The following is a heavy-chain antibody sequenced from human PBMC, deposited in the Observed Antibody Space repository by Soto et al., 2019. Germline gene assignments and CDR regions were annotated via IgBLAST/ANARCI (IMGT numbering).Heavy chain of an antibody. D-gene: IGHD1-26*01. CDR2: IYYSGTT. Sequence: QMQLQESGPGLVKPSQTLSLNCTVSGYAMTSGGYYWSWVRHLPGRGLEWIGYIYYSGTTHYNPSLKSRISMSVDPSKNQFSLKLTSVTAADTAVYYCATLLGGHPHYYIGLDVWGQGTAVTVSS. CDR3: ATLLGGHPHYYIGLDV. J-gene: IGHJ6*02. V-gene: IGHV4-31*03. CDR1: GYAMTSGGYY.